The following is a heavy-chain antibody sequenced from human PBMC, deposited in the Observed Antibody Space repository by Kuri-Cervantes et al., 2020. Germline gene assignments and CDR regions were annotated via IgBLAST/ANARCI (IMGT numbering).Heavy chain of an antibody. CDR2: IKQDGSER. Sequence: GGSLRLSCAASGFTFSTYWMSWVRQAPGKGLEWVANIKQDGSERYYVDSVKGRFTISRDNAKNSLYLQMNSLRDEDTAVYYCARAAAGPRYFQHWGQGTLVTVSS. V-gene: IGHV3-7*01. CDR3: ARAAAGPRYFQH. CDR1: GFTFSTYW. D-gene: IGHD6-13*01. J-gene: IGHJ1*01.